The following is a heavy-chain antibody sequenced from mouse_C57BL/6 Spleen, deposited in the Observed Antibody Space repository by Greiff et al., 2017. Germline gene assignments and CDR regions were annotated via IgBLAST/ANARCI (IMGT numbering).Heavy chain of an antibody. Sequence: QVQLQQSGAELARPGASVKMSCKASGYTFTSYTMHWVKQRPGQGLEWIGYINPSSGYTKYNQKFKDKATLTADKSSSTAYMQLSSLTSEDSAVYYCAKNWDGDAYWGQGTLVTVSA. V-gene: IGHV1-4*01. J-gene: IGHJ3*01. CDR1: GYTFTSYT. CDR2: INPSSGYT. CDR3: AKNWDGDAY. D-gene: IGHD4-1*01.